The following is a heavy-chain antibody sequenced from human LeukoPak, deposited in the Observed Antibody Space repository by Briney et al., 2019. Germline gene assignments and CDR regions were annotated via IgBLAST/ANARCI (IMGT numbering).Heavy chain of an antibody. CDR3: ATDGFSYDY. CDR2: INSDGSST. V-gene: IGHV3-74*01. D-gene: IGHD3-10*01. J-gene: IGHJ4*02. CDR1: GFTFSSYW. Sequence: GGSLRLSCAASGFTFSSYWMHWVRQAPGKGVGGVSGINSDGSSTNYADSVKRRVTISRDNAKNTLYLKLNSLRAEDTAVYYCATDGFSYDYWGQGTLVTVSS.